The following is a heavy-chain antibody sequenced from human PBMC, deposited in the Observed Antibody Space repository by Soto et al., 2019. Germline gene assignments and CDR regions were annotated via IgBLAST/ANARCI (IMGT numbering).Heavy chain of an antibody. D-gene: IGHD1-26*01. CDR1: GFTLSTFS. CDR3: ARDLAWAFDS. CDR2: IGGSGGSI. V-gene: IGHV3-48*02. Sequence: GGSLRLSCAASGFTLSTFSMNWVRQAPGKGLEWLSYIGGSGGSISYADSVKGRFTISRDNGKNTLYLQMSSLRDEDTAVYYCARDLAWAFDSWGQGALVTVS. J-gene: IGHJ4*02.